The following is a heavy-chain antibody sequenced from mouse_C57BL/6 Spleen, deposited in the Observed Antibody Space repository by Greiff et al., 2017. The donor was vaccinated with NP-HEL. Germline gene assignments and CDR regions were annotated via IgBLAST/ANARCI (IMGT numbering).Heavy chain of an antibody. CDR2: ISSGSSTI. CDR1: GFTFSDYG. J-gene: IGHJ2*01. V-gene: IGHV5-17*01. CDR3: ARLTTVVDFDY. Sequence: EVKLVESGGGLVKPGGSLKLSCAASGFTFSDYGMHWVRQAPEKGLEWVAYISSGSSTIYYADTVKGRFTISRDNAKNTLFLQMTRLRSEDTAMYYCARLTTVVDFDYWGQGTTLTVSS. D-gene: IGHD1-1*01.